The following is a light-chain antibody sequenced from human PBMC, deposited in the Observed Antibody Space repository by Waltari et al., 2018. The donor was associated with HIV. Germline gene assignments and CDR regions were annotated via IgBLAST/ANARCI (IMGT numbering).Light chain of an antibody. CDR3: ESYTSTSVWV. Sequence: QSALTQPASVSGSPGQSITLSCTGSSHDVGGYTYVSWYQQHPGKAPRLIIYDVSTRPSGVSDRFSGSKSGDTASLTISGLQPEDEADYYCESYTSTSVWVFGGGTRLTVL. CDR1: SHDVGGYTY. CDR2: DVS. J-gene: IGLJ3*02. V-gene: IGLV2-14*03.